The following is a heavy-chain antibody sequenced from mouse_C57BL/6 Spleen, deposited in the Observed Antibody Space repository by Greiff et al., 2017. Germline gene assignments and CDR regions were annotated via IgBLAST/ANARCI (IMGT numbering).Heavy chain of an antibody. CDR1: GYTFTDYY. J-gene: IGHJ4*01. CDR2: INPNNGGT. CDR3: ARKGAMDY. Sequence: VQLQQSGPELVKPGASVKISCKASGYTFTDYYMNWVKQSHGKSLEWIGDINPNNGGTSYNQKFKGNATLTVDKSSSTAYMEHRSLTSEDSAVYYCARKGAMDYWGQGASVTVSS. V-gene: IGHV1-26*01.